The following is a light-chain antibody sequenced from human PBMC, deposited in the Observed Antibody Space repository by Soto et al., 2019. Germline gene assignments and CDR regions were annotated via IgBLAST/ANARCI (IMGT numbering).Light chain of an antibody. CDR1: QSISYY. Sequence: DLQMPQSPSSLSASVGDRVTITCRASQSISYYLNWYQQKPGKAPRLLIYAASSLQSGVPSRFSGSGSRTDFTLTISSLQPEDFATYYCQQSYSTLLTFGRGTKVEIK. CDR3: QQSYSTLLT. V-gene: IGKV1-39*01. J-gene: IGKJ4*01. CDR2: AAS.